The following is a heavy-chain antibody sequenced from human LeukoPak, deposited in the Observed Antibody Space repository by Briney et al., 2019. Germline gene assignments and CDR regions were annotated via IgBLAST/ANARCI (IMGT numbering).Heavy chain of an antibody. D-gene: IGHD2-21*02. J-gene: IGHJ6*02. V-gene: IGHV3-7*01. CDR3: ARYCGGDCYGMDV. Sequence: GGSLRLSCTASGFTFSSYWMSWVRQAPGKGLEWVANIKQDGSEKDYVDSVKGRFTISRDNPKNSLYLQMNSLRAEDTAVYFCARYCGGDCYGMDVWGQGTTVTVSS. CDR2: IKQDGSEK. CDR1: GFTFSSYW.